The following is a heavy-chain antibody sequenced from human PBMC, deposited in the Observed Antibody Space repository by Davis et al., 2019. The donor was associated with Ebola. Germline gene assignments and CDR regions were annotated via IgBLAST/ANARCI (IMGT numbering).Heavy chain of an antibody. Sequence: GESLKISCAASGFTFSSYSMNWVRQAPGKGLEWVSSISSSSSYIYYADSVKGRFTISRDNAKNSLYLQMNSLRAEDTAVYYCAKDMGRISAELFFDYWGQGTLVTVSS. V-gene: IGHV3-21*01. CDR3: AKDMGRISAELFFDY. D-gene: IGHD6-13*01. CDR1: GFTFSSYS. J-gene: IGHJ4*02. CDR2: ISSSSSYI.